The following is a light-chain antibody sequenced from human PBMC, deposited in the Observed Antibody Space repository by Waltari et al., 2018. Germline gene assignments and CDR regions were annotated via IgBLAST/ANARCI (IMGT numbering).Light chain of an antibody. CDR1: SSDVGGYNF. Sequence: QSALTQPRSVSGSPGQSVTISCTGTSSDVGGYNFVSWYQQHPDKAPKFMIYDVSKRPSGVPDRFSGSKSGNTASLTISGRQAEDEADYYCCSYAAGSLYVFGTGTKVTVL. V-gene: IGLV2-11*01. CDR3: CSYAAGSLYV. J-gene: IGLJ1*01. CDR2: DVS.